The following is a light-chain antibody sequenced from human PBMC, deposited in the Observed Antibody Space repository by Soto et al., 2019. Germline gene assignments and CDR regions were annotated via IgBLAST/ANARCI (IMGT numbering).Light chain of an antibody. V-gene: IGKV3-15*01. J-gene: IGKJ1*01. Sequence: EIVMTQSPATLSVSPGERATLSCRASQSVSGNLAWYQQKPGQAPRLLIYGASTRATGIPARFSGSGSGTESTLTLSSLQSEDFAVYYCQQYNNWPASFGQGTKVEIK. CDR2: GAS. CDR1: QSVSGN. CDR3: QQYNNWPAS.